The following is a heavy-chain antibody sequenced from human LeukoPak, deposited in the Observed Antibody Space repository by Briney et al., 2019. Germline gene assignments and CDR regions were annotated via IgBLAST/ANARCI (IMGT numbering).Heavy chain of an antibody. J-gene: IGHJ4*02. Sequence: SETLSLTCTVSGGSISSSYSYWGWIRQPPGKGLEWIGNIYYSGSTYYNPSLKSRVTISVDTSKNQFSLKLSSVTAADTAVYYCARRRGYHYDILTGYDNFVFDYWGQGTLVTVSS. CDR1: GGSISSSYSY. CDR2: IYYSGST. V-gene: IGHV4-39*01. D-gene: IGHD3-9*01. CDR3: ARRRGYHYDILTGYDNFVFDY.